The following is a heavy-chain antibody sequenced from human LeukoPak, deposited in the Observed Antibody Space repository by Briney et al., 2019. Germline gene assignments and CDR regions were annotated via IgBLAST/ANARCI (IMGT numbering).Heavy chain of an antibody. Sequence: GGSLRLSCAASGFTFDDYAMHWVRQAPGKGLEWVSGISWNSGSIDYADSVKGRFTISRDNAKNSLYLQMNSLRAEDTAVYYCARDVGSYYFTVGMDVWGQGTTVTVSS. D-gene: IGHD1-26*01. CDR2: ISWNSGSI. CDR1: GFTFDDYA. J-gene: IGHJ6*02. V-gene: IGHV3-9*01. CDR3: ARDVGSYYFTVGMDV.